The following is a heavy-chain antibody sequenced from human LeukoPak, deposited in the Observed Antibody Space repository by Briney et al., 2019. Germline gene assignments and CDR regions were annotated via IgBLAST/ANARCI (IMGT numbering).Heavy chain of an antibody. V-gene: IGHV3-21*01. D-gene: IGHD2-2*01. Sequence: GSLRLSCAASGFTFSSYSMNWVRQAPGKGLEWVSSISSSNRYIYYADSVKGRFTISRDNAKNSLYLQMNSLRAEDTAVYYCAGYCSSTSCPGDFDYWGQGTLVTVSS. CDR1: GFTFSSYS. J-gene: IGHJ4*02. CDR2: ISSSNRYI. CDR3: AGYCSSTSCPGDFDY.